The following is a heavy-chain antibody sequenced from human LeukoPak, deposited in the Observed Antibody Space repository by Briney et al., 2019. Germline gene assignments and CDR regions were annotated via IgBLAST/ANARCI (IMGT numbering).Heavy chain of an antibody. D-gene: IGHD1-14*01. Sequence: VASVKVSCKASGGTFSSYAISWVRQAPGQGLEWMGGIIPIFGTANYAQKFQGRVTITADESTSTAYMELSSLRSDDTAVYHCARGDMQPEFKTGLFDPWGHGALVTVSS. V-gene: IGHV1-69*13. CDR1: GGTFSSYA. J-gene: IGHJ5*02. CDR2: IIPIFGTA. CDR3: ARGDMQPEFKTGLFDP.